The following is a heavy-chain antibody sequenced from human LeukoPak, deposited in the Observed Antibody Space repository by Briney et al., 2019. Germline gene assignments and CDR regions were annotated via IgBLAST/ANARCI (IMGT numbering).Heavy chain of an antibody. CDR3: ARHSHYDFWSGYLNY. D-gene: IGHD3-3*01. Sequence: GESLKISCKGSGYTFTSYWISWVRQMPGKGLEWMGKIDPSDSYTSYSPSFQGHVTISADKSISAAFLQWSSLKASDTAMYYCARHSHYDFWSGYLNYWGQGTLVTVSS. CDR2: IDPSDSYT. J-gene: IGHJ4*02. CDR1: GYTFTSYW. V-gene: IGHV5-10-1*01.